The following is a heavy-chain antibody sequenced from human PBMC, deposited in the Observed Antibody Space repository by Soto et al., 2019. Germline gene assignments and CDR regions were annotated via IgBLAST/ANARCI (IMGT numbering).Heavy chain of an antibody. CDR1: GGTFSSYA. J-gene: IGHJ5*02. CDR3: ARGTSSGVVVVAATPYWFDP. Sequence: ASVKVSCKASGGTFSSYAISWVRQAPGQGLEWMGGIIPIFGTANYAQKFQGRVTITADESTSTGYMGLSSLRSEDTAVYDCARGTSSGVVVVAATPYWFDPWGQGTLVTVSS. V-gene: IGHV1-69*13. CDR2: IIPIFGTA. D-gene: IGHD2-15*01.